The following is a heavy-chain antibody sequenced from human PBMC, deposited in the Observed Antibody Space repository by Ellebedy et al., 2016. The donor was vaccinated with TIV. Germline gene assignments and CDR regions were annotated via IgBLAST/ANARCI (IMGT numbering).Heavy chain of an antibody. V-gene: IGHV3-23*01. D-gene: IGHD2-21*02. CDR1: GFTFSSYA. CDR3: AKFTYCDGDCYGGYFQH. J-gene: IGHJ1*01. Sequence: PGGSLRLSCAASGFTFSSYAMSWVRQAPGKGLEWVSAISGSGGSTYYADSVKGRFTISRDNSKNTLYLQMNSLRAEDTAVYYCAKFTYCDGDCYGGYFQHWGQGTLVTVSS. CDR2: ISGSGGST.